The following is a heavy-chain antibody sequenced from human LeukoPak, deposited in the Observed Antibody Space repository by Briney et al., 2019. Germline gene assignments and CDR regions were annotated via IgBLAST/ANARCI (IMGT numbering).Heavy chain of an antibody. V-gene: IGHV4-4*07. D-gene: IGHD1-26*01. CDR3: ARGPGAVLVHYFDY. Sequence: SETLSLTCTVSGGSISSYHWSWIRQPAGKGLEWMGRVYSSGSTNYSPSLKSRVSMSVDTSKNQFSLKLSSVTAADTAVYYCARGPGAVLVHYFDYWGQGTLVTVSS. CDR2: VYSSGST. CDR1: GGSISSYH. J-gene: IGHJ4*02.